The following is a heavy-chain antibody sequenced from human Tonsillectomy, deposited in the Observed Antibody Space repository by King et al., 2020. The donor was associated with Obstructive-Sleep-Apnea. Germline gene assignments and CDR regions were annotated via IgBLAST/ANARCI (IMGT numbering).Heavy chain of an antibody. J-gene: IGHJ5*02. CDR1: GFTFSLYS. CDR3: ARDMGSSSWAQFDP. D-gene: IGHD6-13*01. V-gene: IGHV3-21*01. Sequence: VQLVESGGGLVKPGGSLRLSCAASGFTFSLYSMNWVRQAPGKGLEWASSISSSSKYIYYADSVKGRFTISGDNAKNSLYLQMNSLRAEDTAVYYCARDMGSSSWAQFDPWGQGTLVTVSS. CDR2: ISSSSKYI.